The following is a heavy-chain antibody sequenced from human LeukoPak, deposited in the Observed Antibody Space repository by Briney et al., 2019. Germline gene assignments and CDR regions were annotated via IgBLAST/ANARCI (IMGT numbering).Heavy chain of an antibody. Sequence: SETLSLTCTVSGGSISSGSYYWSWIRQPAGTGLEWIGRIYTSGSTNYNPSLKSRVTISVDTSKNQFSLKLSSVTAADTAVYYCARHKYGSGSYLDYWGQGTLVTVSS. CDR1: GGSISSGSYY. J-gene: IGHJ4*02. D-gene: IGHD3-10*01. V-gene: IGHV4-61*02. CDR3: ARHKYGSGSYLDY. CDR2: IYTSGST.